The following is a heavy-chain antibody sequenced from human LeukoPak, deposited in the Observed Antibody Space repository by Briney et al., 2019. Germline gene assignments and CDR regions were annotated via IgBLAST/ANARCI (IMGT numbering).Heavy chain of an antibody. CDR1: GGSFSGYY. CDR3: ARGKRRYCSGGSCYLAYYMDV. CDR2: INHSGST. J-gene: IGHJ6*03. D-gene: IGHD2-15*01. Sequence: PSETLSLTCAVYGGSFSGYYWSWIRQPPGKGLEWIGEINHSGSTNYNPSLKSRVTISVDTSKNQFSLKLSSVTAADTAVYYCARGKRRYCSGGSCYLAYYMDVWGKGTTVTVSS. V-gene: IGHV4-34*01.